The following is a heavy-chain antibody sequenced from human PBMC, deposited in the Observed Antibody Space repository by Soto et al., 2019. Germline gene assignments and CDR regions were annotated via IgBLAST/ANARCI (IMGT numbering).Heavy chain of an antibody. J-gene: IGHJ4*02. D-gene: IGHD3-10*01. CDR3: ATDECIRGLDA. CDR1: GYTFSNYG. Sequence: QVQLVQSGDEVKKSGASVKVSCKASGYTFSNYGISWVRQAPGQGLEWMGWISGYNGLTAYAQNVQGRVTMTMDTPTTTSVVEMADLRSNDTVVYYCATDECIRGLDAWGQGTLVTVSS. V-gene: IGHV1-18*04. CDR2: ISGYNGLT.